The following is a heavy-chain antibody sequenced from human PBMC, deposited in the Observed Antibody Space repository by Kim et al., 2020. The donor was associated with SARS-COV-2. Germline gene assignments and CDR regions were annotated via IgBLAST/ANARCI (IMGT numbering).Heavy chain of an antibody. Sequence: ASVKVSCKVSGYTLTELSMHWVRQAPGKGLEWMGGFDPEDGETIYAQKFQGRVTMTEDTSTDTAYMELSSLRSEDTAVYYCATDLAAAGTHQSGYYYGMDVWGQGTTVTVSS. J-gene: IGHJ6*02. CDR2: FDPEDGET. V-gene: IGHV1-24*01. D-gene: IGHD6-13*01. CDR3: ATDLAAAGTHQSGYYYGMDV. CDR1: GYTLTELS.